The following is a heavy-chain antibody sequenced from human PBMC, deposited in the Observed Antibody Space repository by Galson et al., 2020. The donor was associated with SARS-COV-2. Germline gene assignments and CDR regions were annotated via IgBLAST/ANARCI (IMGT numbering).Heavy chain of an antibody. CDR3: ARDLRATTGIVVVGSYYYGMDV. CDR2: INPNSGGT. CDR1: GYTFTGYY. Sequence: ASVKVSCKASGYTFTGYYMHWVRQAPGQGLEWMGWINPNSGGTNYAQKFQGWVTMTRDTSISTAYMELSRLRSDDTAVYYCARDLRATTGIVVVGSYYYGMDVWGQGTTVTVSS. D-gene: IGHD3-22*01. V-gene: IGHV1-2*04. J-gene: IGHJ6*02.